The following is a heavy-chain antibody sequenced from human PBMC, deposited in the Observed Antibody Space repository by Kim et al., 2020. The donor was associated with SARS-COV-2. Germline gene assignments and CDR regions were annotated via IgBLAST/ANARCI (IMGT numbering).Heavy chain of an antibody. J-gene: IGHJ3*02. CDR3: ASLLVVTAMLDAFDI. Sequence: DSVKGRFTISRDNAKNSLYLQMNSLRAEDTAVYYCASLLVVTAMLDAFDIWGQGTMVTVSS. D-gene: IGHD2-21*02. V-gene: IGHV3-48*03.